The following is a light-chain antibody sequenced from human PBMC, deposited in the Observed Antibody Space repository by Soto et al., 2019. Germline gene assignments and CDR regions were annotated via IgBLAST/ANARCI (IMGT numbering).Light chain of an antibody. CDR3: QHYKNWPRT. CDR1: QAVSNY. CDR2: SAA. J-gene: IGKJ1*01. V-gene: IGKV1-9*01. Sequence: DIQLTQSPSALSASVGDTVTITCRASQAVSNYLAGYEQKPWRAPDLLIYSAATLQSGVPSGFSGSGSGTDFTLTIISLQSEDVAVCYWQHYKNWPRTFGQGTKVDIK.